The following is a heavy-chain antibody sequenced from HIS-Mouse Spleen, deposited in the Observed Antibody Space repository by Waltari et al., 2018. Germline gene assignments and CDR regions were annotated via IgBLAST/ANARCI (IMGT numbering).Heavy chain of an antibody. CDR1: GYTFTSYD. D-gene: IGHD3-3*01. CDR3: ARVYYDFWSGYYY. CDR2: LNPNSSNT. J-gene: IGHJ4*02. Sequence: QVQLVQSGAEVKKLGASVKVFCKASGYTFTSYDINWVRQATGQGSEWMGWLNPNSSNTGYAQKFRGRVTITRNTSISTAYMELSSLRSEDAAVYYCARVYYDFWSGYYYWGQGTLVTVSS. V-gene: IGHV1-8*01.